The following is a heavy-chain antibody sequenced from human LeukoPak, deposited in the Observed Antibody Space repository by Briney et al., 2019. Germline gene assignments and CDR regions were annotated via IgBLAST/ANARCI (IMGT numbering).Heavy chain of an antibody. CDR3: AKGSGSSSRFDAFDI. Sequence: GGSLRLSCAASGFTFSSYGMHWVRQAPGKGLEWVAFIRYDGSNKYYADSVKGRFTISRDNSKNTLYLQMNSLRAEDTAVYYCAKGSGSSSRFDAFDIWGQGTMVTVSS. V-gene: IGHV3-30*02. J-gene: IGHJ3*02. CDR1: GFTFSSYG. D-gene: IGHD6-6*01. CDR2: IRYDGSNK.